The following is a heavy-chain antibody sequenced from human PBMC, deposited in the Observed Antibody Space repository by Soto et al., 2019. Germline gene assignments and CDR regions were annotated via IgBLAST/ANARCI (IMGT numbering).Heavy chain of an antibody. D-gene: IGHD2-8*01. CDR2: INPSGGST. CDR3: ARGHIVLMVYALNHGMDV. V-gene: IGHV1-46*02. Sequence: GASVKVSCKASGGDFNTFGFSWVRQAPGQGLEWMGIINPSGGSTSYAQKFQGRVTMTRDTSTSTVYMELSSLRSEDTAVYYCARGHIVLMVYALNHGMDVWGQGTTVTVSS. CDR1: GGDFNTFG. J-gene: IGHJ6*02.